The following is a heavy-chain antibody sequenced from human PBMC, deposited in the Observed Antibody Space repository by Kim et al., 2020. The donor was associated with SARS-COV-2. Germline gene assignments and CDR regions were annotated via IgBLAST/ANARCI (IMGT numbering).Heavy chain of an antibody. Sequence: GGSLRLSCTVSGFTFSSYAMPWVRQAPGKGLEWVSVISSDGSRTYYADSVKGRFTISRDNSKNTLYLQITTLSAEDTALYYCARDGQLLVWGYFDYWGQGTLVTVSS. CDR3: ARDGQLLVWGYFDY. V-gene: IGHV3-23*01. D-gene: IGHD6-13*01. J-gene: IGHJ4*02. CDR2: ISSDGSRT. CDR1: GFTFSSYA.